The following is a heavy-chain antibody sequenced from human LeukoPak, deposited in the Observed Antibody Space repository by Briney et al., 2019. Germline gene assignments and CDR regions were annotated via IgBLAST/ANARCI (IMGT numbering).Heavy chain of an antibody. Sequence: GGSLRLSCAASGYTFSSYAMSWVRQAPGKGLEWVSSISGGGETTYYADSAKGRFTISRDNSQNTLYLQMNSLRAEDTAVYYCARDYADYVGYFFFDYWGQGTLVTVSS. CDR2: ISGGGETT. V-gene: IGHV3-23*01. CDR3: ARDYADYVGYFFFDY. J-gene: IGHJ4*02. CDR1: GYTFSSYA. D-gene: IGHD4-17*01.